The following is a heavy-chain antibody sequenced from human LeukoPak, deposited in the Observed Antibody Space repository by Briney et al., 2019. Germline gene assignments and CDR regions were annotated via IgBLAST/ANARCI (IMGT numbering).Heavy chain of an antibody. CDR1: GYTFTSYD. CDR2: MHPNSGNT. V-gene: IGHV1-8*01. CDR3: PSGPILGWEGYAFDI. Sequence: ASVKVSCKASGYTFTSYDINWVRQATGQGLEWMGWMHPNSGNTGHAQKLQGRVTMSGNTYLSTDYMVLSSLRSEDTAVYYCPSGPILGWEGYAFDIWGQGTMVTVSS. D-gene: IGHD2-21*01. J-gene: IGHJ3*02.